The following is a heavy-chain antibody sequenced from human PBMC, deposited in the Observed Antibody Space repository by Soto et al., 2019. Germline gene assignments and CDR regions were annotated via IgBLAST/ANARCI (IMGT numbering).Heavy chain of an antibody. V-gene: IGHV1-69*13. Sequence: SVKVSCKAYGGTLSSYAISWVRQAPGQVLEWIGEIIPIFGTANYAQKFQGRVTITADESTSTAYMELSSLRSEDTAVYYCARGEWELLTYFDYWVQGTLVTVSS. D-gene: IGHD1-26*01. CDR2: IIPIFGTA. CDR3: ARGEWELLTYFDY. CDR1: GGTLSSYA. J-gene: IGHJ4*02.